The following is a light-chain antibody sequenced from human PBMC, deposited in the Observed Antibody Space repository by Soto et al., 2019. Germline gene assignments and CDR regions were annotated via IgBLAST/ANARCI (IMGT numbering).Light chain of an antibody. V-gene: IGKV1-8*01. CDR3: PQYYSYPWT. Sequence: IRMTQSPSSFSASAGDRVTITCRASQHISSYLAWYQQKPGKAPKLLISAASSLQSGVPSRFSGSGSGTDFTLTISYLQSEDFATSHCPQYYSYPWTFGQGTKMEIK. CDR2: AAS. J-gene: IGKJ1*01. CDR1: QHISSY.